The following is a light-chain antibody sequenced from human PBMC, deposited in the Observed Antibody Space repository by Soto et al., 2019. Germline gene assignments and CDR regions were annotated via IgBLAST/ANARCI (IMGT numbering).Light chain of an antibody. CDR2: WAS. CDR3: QQYYTTPHT. J-gene: IGKJ2*01. CDR1: QSLLHTSNNKNY. V-gene: IGKV4-1*01. Sequence: DIVMTQSPDSLAVSLGERATINCKSSQSLLHTSNNKNYLAWYQQKPGQPPKLLIYWASTRESGVPDRFSGSGSGTDFTLTISNLQAEDVAVYYCQQYYTTPHTFGQGTKVDIK.